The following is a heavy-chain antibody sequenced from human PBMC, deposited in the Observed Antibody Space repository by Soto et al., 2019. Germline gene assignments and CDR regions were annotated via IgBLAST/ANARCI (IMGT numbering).Heavy chain of an antibody. J-gene: IGHJ4*02. CDR1: GFTFSGYA. V-gene: IGHV3-23*01. CDR3: AKDSVETSSGWDFDY. D-gene: IGHD6-19*01. CDR2: VSASGGNT. Sequence: EVQLLESGGGLVQPGGSLRLSCAAFGFTFSGYAINWVGQAQGKGLEWVSTVSASGGNTYYADSVKGRFTLSRDNSKNTVHLRMNSLTAEDTAVYYCAKDSVETSSGWDFDYWGQGTLVTVSS.